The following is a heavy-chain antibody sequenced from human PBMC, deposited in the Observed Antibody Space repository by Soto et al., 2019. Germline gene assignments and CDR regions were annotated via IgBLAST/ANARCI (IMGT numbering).Heavy chain of an antibody. Sequence: SVKVSCKASGGTFSSYAISWVRQAPGQGLEWMGWIIPIFGTANYAQKFQGRVTITADESTSTAYMELSSLRSEDTAVYYCAGEGYCSSTSCSSLPFDYWGQGTLVTVSS. CDR2: IIPIFGTA. J-gene: IGHJ4*02. D-gene: IGHD2-2*01. V-gene: IGHV1-69*13. CDR1: GGTFSSYA. CDR3: AGEGYCSSTSCSSLPFDY.